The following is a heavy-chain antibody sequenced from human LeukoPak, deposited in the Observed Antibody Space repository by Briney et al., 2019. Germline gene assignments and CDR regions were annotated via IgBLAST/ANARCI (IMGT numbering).Heavy chain of an antibody. CDR3: ARDHTQAAVVDY. J-gene: IGHJ4*02. D-gene: IGHD6-13*01. CDR1: GYSISSDYY. CDR2: MHHSGST. Sequence: ASETLSLTCTVSGYSISSDYYWGWIRQPPGKGLEWIGSMHHSGSTYYNPSLKSRVTISVDTSKNQFSLKLNSVTAADTAVYYCARDHTQAAVVDYWGQGILVTVSS. V-gene: IGHV4-38-2*02.